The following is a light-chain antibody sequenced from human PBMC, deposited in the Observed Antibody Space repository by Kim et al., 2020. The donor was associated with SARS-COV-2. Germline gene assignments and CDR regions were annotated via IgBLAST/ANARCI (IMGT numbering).Light chain of an antibody. Sequence: QSALTQPRSVSGSPGQSVTISCTGTSSDVGGYNYVSWYQQHPGKDPKLMIYDVSKRPSGVPDRFSGSKSGNTASLTISGLQAEDEADYYCCSYAGSYTVFGGGTQLTVL. J-gene: IGLJ2*01. V-gene: IGLV2-11*01. CDR2: DVS. CDR3: CSYAGSYTV. CDR1: SSDVGGYNY.